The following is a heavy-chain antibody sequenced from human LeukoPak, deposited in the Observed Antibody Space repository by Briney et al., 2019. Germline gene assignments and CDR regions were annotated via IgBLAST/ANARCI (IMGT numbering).Heavy chain of an antibody. V-gene: IGHV4-4*02. CDR2: IYHSGST. CDR3: ARALWFGETRLDY. J-gene: IGHJ4*02. D-gene: IGHD3-10*01. Sequence: PSETLSLTCAVSGGSISSSNWWSWVRPPPGKGLEWIGEIYHSGSTNYNPSLKRRVTISGEKSKNQFSLKLSSVTAADTAVYYCARALWFGETRLDYWGQGTLVTVSS. CDR1: GGSISSSNW.